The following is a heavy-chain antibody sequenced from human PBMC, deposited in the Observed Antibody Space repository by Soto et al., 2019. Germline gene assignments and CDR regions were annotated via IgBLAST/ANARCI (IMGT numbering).Heavy chain of an antibody. CDR1: GGTSSSYA. CDR2: IIPIFGTA. D-gene: IGHD5-18*01. V-gene: IGHV1-69*13. Sequence: SVKVSCKASGGTSSSYAISWVRQAPGQGLEWMGGIIPIFGTANYAQKFQGRVTITADESTSTAYMELSSLRSEDTAVYYCARLDTAMDDFDYWGQGTLVTVSS. J-gene: IGHJ4*02. CDR3: ARLDTAMDDFDY.